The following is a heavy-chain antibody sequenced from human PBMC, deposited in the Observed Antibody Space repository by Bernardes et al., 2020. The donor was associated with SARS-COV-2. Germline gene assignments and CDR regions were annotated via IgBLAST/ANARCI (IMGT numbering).Heavy chain of an antibody. V-gene: IGHV4-59*01. CDR3: ARLRRGLFYYYGMDV. Sequence: TLSLTCTVSGGSISSYYWSWIRQPPGKGLEWIGYIYYSGSTNYNPSLKSRVTISVDTSKNQFSLKLSSVTAADTAVYYCARLRRGLFYYYGMDVWGQGTTVTFSS. J-gene: IGHJ6*02. CDR2: IYYSGST. D-gene: IGHD3-10*01. CDR1: GGSISSYY.